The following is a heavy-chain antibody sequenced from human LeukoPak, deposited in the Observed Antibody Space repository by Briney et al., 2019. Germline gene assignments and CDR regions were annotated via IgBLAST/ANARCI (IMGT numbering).Heavy chain of an antibody. CDR2: IIPIFGTA. CDR3: ARRKRITMVRGVISGYYMDV. J-gene: IGHJ6*03. CDR1: GGTFSSYA. D-gene: IGHD3-10*01. V-gene: IGHV1-69*05. Sequence: SVKVSCKASGGTFSSYAISWVRQAPEQGLEWMGGIIPIFGTANYAQKFQGRVTITTDESTSTAYMELSSLRSEDTAVYYCARRKRITMVRGVISGYYMDVWGKGTTVTVSS.